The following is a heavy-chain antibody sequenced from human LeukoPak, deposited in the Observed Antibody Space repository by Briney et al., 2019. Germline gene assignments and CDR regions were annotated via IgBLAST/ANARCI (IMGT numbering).Heavy chain of an antibody. CDR2: ISGCGGSS. CDR1: GITFSCYA. CDR3: AKELVVWFGEVGY. D-gene: IGHD3-10*01. Sequence: GSLRLSCAASGITFSCYALSWVRQASGKGLEWGSAISGCGGSSYYADSVKGRFPISRDQYKNKQYLQMNSQGAEDTDVYLCAKELVVWFGEVGYWGQGTLVTVSS. V-gene: IGHV3-23*01. J-gene: IGHJ4*02.